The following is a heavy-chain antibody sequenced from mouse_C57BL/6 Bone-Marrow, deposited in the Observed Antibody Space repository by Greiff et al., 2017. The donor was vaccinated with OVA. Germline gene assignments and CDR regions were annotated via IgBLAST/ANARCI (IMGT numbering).Heavy chain of an antibody. V-gene: IGHV1-69*02. CDR2: IDPCGGST. Sequence: QVHLQQSGAELVKPGASVKLSCKASGYTFTSYWMHWVKQRPGQGLEWIGEIDPCGGSTNYNEKFKGKATLTVDKSSSTAYMQRSSLTSEDSAVYCCARRSLTAYYYALDYWGQGTSVTVSA. J-gene: IGHJ4*01. D-gene: IGHD1-1*01. CDR3: ARRSLTAYYYALDY. CDR1: GYTFTSYW.